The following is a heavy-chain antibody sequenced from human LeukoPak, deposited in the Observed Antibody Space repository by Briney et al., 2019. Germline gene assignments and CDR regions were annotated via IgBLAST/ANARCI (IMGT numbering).Heavy chain of an antibody. Sequence: PGGSLRLSCTASGFTFSIFAMAWVRRAPGKGLEWVSSISDNSVFTYYGDSVKGRFTVSRDNSRNTLYLQMNSLRAEDTAVYYCTKRSAGSIPYLDFWGQGTLVTVSS. J-gene: IGHJ4*02. V-gene: IGHV3-23*01. CDR3: TKRSAGSIPYLDF. CDR2: ISDNSVFT. CDR1: GFTFSIFA. D-gene: IGHD6-6*01.